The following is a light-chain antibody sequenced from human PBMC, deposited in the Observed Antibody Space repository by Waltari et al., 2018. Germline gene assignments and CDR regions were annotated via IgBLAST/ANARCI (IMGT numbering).Light chain of an antibody. CDR1: QSLLHSNGYNY. Sequence: IVVTQSPLSLPVTPGEPASISCRSSQSLLHSNGYNYLDWYLQKPGQSPQLLISLGSNRASGVPDRFSGSGSGTDFTLKISRVEAEDVGVYYCMQALQTPRTFGQGTKLEIK. CDR3: MQALQTPRT. V-gene: IGKV2-28*01. CDR2: LGS. J-gene: IGKJ2*02.